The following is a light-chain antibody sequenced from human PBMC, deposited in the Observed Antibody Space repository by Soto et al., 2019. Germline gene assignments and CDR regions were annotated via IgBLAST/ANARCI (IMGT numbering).Light chain of an antibody. J-gene: IGLJ1*01. Sequence: QSALTQPASVSGSPGQSITISCTGTSSDVGGYNYVSWYQQHPCKAPKLMIYDVRNRPSGCSHRFSGSKSGNTASLTISGLPDDDEADYYCSSYTSSSTLEVFGTGTKLTVL. V-gene: IGLV2-14*01. CDR1: SSDVGGYNY. CDR2: DVR. CDR3: SSYTSSSTLEV.